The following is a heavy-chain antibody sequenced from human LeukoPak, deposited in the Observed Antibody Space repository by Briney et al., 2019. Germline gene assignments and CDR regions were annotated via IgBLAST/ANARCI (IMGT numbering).Heavy chain of an antibody. CDR2: IKEDGSER. CDR1: GLIFSGYW. J-gene: IGHJ6*03. CDR3: VRDYYYYIDV. V-gene: IGHV3-7*01. Sequence: PGGSLRLSCAASGLIFSGYWMRCVRQAPGKGLEWVANIKEDGSERRYVDSVKGRFTISRDNAKNSLYLQMNSLRAEDTAVFYCVRDYYYYIDVWGKGTTVTVSS.